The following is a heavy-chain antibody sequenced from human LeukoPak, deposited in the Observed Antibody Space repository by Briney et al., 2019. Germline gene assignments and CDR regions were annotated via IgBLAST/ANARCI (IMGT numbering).Heavy chain of an antibody. CDR1: GYSISSGYY. D-gene: IGHD7-27*01. CDR3: ARLRMGMGSVDY. J-gene: IGHJ4*02. Sequence: KPSETLSLTCAISGYSISSGYYWGWIRQPPGKGLEWIGSIYHSGSTYYNPSLKSRVTISVDTSKNQFSLKLSSVTAADTAVYYCARLRMGMGSVDYWGQGTLVTASS. V-gene: IGHV4-38-2*01. CDR2: IYHSGST.